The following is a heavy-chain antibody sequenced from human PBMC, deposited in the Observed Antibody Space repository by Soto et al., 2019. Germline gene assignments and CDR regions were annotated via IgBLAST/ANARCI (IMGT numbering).Heavy chain of an antibody. CDR2: IYYSGST. J-gene: IGHJ3*02. Sequence: QLQLQESGPGLVKPSETLSLTCTVSGGSISSSSYYWGWIRQPPGKGLELIGSIYYSGSTYYNPSRKSRVTISVDTSKNQFSLKLSSVTAADTAVYYCARLAYLPPDDAFDIWGQGTMVTVSS. CDR1: GGSISSSSYY. CDR3: ARLAYLPPDDAFDI. V-gene: IGHV4-39*01.